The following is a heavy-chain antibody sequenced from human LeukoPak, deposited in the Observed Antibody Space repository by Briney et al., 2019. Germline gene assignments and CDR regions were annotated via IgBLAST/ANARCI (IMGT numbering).Heavy chain of an antibody. J-gene: IGHJ4*02. CDR2: VYYSGNT. V-gene: IGHV4-39*01. CDR1: GASITSGSYY. CDR3: ARLSLVGATDFDY. D-gene: IGHD1-26*01. Sequence: SETLSLTCTVSGASITSGSYYWGWSRQPPGKGLEWIGSVYYSGNTYYNSSLKSRVTISVDLSKNRFSLKLNSVTAADTAVYYCARLSLVGATDFDYWGRGTLVTVSS.